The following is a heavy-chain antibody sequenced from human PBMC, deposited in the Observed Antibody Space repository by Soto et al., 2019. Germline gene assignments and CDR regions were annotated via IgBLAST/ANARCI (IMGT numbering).Heavy chain of an antibody. CDR3: ARDGSGWSRDC. J-gene: IGHJ4*02. CDR2: ISSGSDYI. Sequence: GGSLRLSCAASGFTFSFSSMNWVRQAPGKGLEWVSSISSGSDYIYYADSVKGRFTVSRDNAKNALYLQMNSLRAEDTAVYYCARDGSGWSRDCWGQGTLVTVSS. D-gene: IGHD6-19*01. CDR1: GFTFSFSS. V-gene: IGHV3-21*01.